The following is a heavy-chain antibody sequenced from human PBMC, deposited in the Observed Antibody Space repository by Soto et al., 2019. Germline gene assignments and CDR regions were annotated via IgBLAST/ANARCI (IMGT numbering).Heavy chain of an antibody. CDR1: GFTFTRAW. CDR2: AKSEINGGAV. CDR3: AADLPDWGAYAFDD. J-gene: IGHJ4*01. V-gene: IGHV3-15*07. Sequence: PGGSLRLSCAASGFTFTRAWLNWVRQAPGKGLEWVGRAKSEINGGAVDYAAPVKGRFTISRDASQNTVYLQMNSLRADDTAVYYCAADLPDWGAYAFDDWGHGTQVTVSS. D-gene: IGHD3-16*01.